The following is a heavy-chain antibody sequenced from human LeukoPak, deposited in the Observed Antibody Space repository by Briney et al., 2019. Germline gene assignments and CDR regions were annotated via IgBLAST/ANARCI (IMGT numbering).Heavy chain of an antibody. Sequence: GGSLRLSCAASGFTFSNYWMHWVRQAPGKGLVWVSRINRDGSSTDHLDSVKGRFTISRDNAKNSLYLQMNSLRAEDTAVYYCARVKGRDIGVATIQDAFDIWGQGTMVTVSS. CDR1: GFTFSNYW. CDR2: INRDGSST. J-gene: IGHJ3*02. V-gene: IGHV3-74*01. D-gene: IGHD5-12*01. CDR3: ARVKGRDIGVATIQDAFDI.